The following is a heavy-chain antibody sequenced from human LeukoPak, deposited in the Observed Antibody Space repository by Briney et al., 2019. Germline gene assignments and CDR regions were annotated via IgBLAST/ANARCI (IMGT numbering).Heavy chain of an antibody. J-gene: IGHJ4*02. CDR3: AKDRLQGGETFDY. V-gene: IGHV3-66*01. Sequence: GGSLRLSCAASGLTVSSNYMSWVRQAPGKGLEWVSVIYSGGSTYYADSVKGRFTISRDNSKNTLYLQMNSLRAEDTAVYYCAKDRLQGGETFDYWGQGTLVTVSS. CDR1: GLTVSSNY. CDR2: IYSGGST. D-gene: IGHD3-16*01.